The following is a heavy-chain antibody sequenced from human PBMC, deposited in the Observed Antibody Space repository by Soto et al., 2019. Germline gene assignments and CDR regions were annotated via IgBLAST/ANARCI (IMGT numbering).Heavy chain of an antibody. D-gene: IGHD1-26*01. CDR3: ARDMSGGTYNYYYGMDV. CDR2: ISGSGSPT. J-gene: IGHJ6*02. V-gene: IGHV3-23*01. CDR1: GFTFSSYA. Sequence: EVQLLESGGGLGQPGGSLRLSCVASGFTFSSYAMTWVRQAPGRGLEWVSAISGSGSPTYYADSVKGRFTISRDNSKNTLYLQMNSLRADDTAVYYCARDMSGGTYNYYYGMDVWGQGTTVTVSS.